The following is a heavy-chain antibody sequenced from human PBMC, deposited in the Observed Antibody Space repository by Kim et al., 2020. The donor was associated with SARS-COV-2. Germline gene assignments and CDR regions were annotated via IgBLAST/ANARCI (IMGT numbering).Heavy chain of an antibody. CDR3: ARVGTVTSYYYYGMDV. CDR2: ISSSGSTI. J-gene: IGHJ6*02. Sequence: GGSLRLSCAASGFTFSDYYMSWIRQAPGKGLEWVSYISSSGSTIYYADSVKGRFTISRDNAKNSLYLQMNSLRAEDTAVYYCARVGTVTSYYYYGMDVWGQGTTVTVSS. D-gene: IGHD4-17*01. CDR1: GFTFSDYY. V-gene: IGHV3-11*01.